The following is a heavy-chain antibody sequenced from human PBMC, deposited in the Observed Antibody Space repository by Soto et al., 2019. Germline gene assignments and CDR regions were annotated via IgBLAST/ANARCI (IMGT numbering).Heavy chain of an antibody. Sequence: ASVKVSCKASGGTFISYAISWVRQAPGQGLEWMGGIIPIFGIANYAQKFQGRVTITADKSTSTAYMELSSLRSEDTAVYYCARGRGGENYYYYMDVWGKGTTVTVSS. V-gene: IGHV1-69*10. CDR2: IIPIFGIA. D-gene: IGHD3-10*01. CDR3: ARGRGGENYYYYMDV. CDR1: GGTFISYA. J-gene: IGHJ6*03.